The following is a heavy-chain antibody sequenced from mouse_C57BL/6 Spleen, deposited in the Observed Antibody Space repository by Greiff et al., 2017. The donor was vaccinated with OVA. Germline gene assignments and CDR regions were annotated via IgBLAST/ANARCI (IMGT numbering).Heavy chain of an antibody. Sequence: VKLVESGPGLVAPSQSLSITCTVSGFSFTSYAISWVRQPPGKGLEWLGVIWTGGGTNYNSAPKSRLSISKDNSKSHAFLIMNSLQTADDARYSRYRREGSSSYFDVWGTGTTVTVSA. V-gene: IGHV2-9-1*01. CDR1: GFSFTSYA. CDR3: YRREGSSSYFDV. J-gene: IGHJ1*03. CDR2: IWTGGGT. D-gene: IGHD1-1*01.